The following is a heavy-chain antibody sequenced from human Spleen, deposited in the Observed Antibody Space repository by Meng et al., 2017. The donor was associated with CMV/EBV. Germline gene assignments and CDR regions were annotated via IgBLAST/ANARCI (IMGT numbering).Heavy chain of an antibody. J-gene: IGHJ4*02. CDR1: GFTFSNAW. D-gene: IGHD1-26*01. V-gene: IGHV3-23*01. CDR3: AKFRGGIYYVYYFDY. Sequence: SGFTFSNAWMSWVRQATGKGLEWVSGISNTGGNTYYADSVKGRFTISRDNSKNTLYLQMNSLRAEDTAVYYCAKFRGGIYYVYYFDYWGQGTLVTVSS. CDR2: ISNTGGNT.